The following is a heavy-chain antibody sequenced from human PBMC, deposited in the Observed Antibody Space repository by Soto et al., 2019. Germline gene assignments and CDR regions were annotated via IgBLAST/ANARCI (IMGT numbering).Heavy chain of an antibody. Sequence: TSETLSLTCTVSGGSISSSSYYWGWIRQPPGKGLEWIGSIYYSGSTYYNPSLKSRVTISVDTSKNQFSLKLSSVTAADTAVYYCASNLPVGYSSGWIYYYYLDVWGKGTTVTVSS. CDR1: GGSISSSSYY. V-gene: IGHV4-39*01. CDR3: ASNLPVGYSSGWIYYYYLDV. D-gene: IGHD6-19*01. CDR2: IYYSGST. J-gene: IGHJ6*03.